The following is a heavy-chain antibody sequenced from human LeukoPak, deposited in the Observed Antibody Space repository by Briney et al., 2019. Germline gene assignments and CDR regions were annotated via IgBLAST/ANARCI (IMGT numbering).Heavy chain of an antibody. D-gene: IGHD5-18*01. J-gene: IGHJ4*02. CDR3: ARHVDTATDYFDY. CDR2: ISYSGST. V-gene: IGHV4-39*01. Sequence: PSETLSLTCTVSGGSISSSSYYWGWIRQPPGKGLEWIGSISYSGSTYDNPSLKSRVTISVDTSKNQFSLKLSSVTAADTAVYYCARHVDTATDYFDYWGQGTLVTVSS. CDR1: GGSISSSSYY.